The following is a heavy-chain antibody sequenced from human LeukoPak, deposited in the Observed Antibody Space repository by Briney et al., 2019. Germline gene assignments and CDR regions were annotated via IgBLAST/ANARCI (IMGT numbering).Heavy chain of an antibody. CDR2: IYYSGST. Sequence: SETLSLTCTVSGGSISSSSYYWGWIRQPPGKGLEWIGSIYYSGSTYYNPSLKSRVTISVDTSKNQFSLKLSSVTAADTAVYYCARDKVVVVAAALLYFDYWGQGTLVTVSS. V-gene: IGHV4-39*07. CDR1: GGSISSSSYY. CDR3: ARDKVVVVAAALLYFDY. J-gene: IGHJ4*02. D-gene: IGHD2-15*01.